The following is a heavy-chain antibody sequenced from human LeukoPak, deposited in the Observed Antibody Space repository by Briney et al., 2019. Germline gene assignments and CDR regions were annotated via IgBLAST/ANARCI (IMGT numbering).Heavy chain of an antibody. V-gene: IGHV1-2*06. J-gene: IGHJ6*03. CDR3: ARGESSSSDYYYYYMDV. CDR2: INPNSGGT. D-gene: IGHD6-6*01. CDR1: GYTFTSYD. Sequence: ASVKVSCKASGYTFTSYDINWVRQAPGQGLEWMGRINPNSGGTNYAQKFQGRVTMTRDTSISTAYMELSRLRSDDTAVYYCARGESSSSDYYYYYMDVWGKGTTVTVSS.